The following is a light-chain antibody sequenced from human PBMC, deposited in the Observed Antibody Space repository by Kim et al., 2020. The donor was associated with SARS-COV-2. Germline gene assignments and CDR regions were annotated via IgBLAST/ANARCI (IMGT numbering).Light chain of an antibody. J-gene: IGKJ1*01. CDR3: QQYDSSPRT. CDR1: QSVSSTY. CDR2: GAS. V-gene: IGKV3-20*01. Sequence: SPGEMATLSCMASQSVSSTYLAWYQQKPGQAPRLLIYGASSRANGIPDRFSGSGSGTDFTLTINRLDPEDFAVYYCQQYDSSPRTFGQGTKVDIK.